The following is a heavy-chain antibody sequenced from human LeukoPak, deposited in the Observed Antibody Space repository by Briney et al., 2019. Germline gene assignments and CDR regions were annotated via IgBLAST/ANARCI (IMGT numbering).Heavy chain of an antibody. CDR2: IYYSGST. J-gene: IGHJ3*02. V-gene: IGHV4-30-4*08. CDR1: GGSISSGDYY. D-gene: IGHD3-16*01. Sequence: SETLSLTCTVSGGSISSGDYYWSWIRQPPGKGLEWIGYIYYSGSTYYNPSLKSRVTISVDTSKNQFSLKLSSVTAADTAVYYCARDQLGDAVDIWGQGTMVTVSS. CDR3: ARDQLGDAVDI.